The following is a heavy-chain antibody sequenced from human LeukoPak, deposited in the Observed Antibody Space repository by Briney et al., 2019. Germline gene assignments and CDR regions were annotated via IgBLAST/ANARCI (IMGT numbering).Heavy chain of an antibody. CDR2: ISGSGSST. V-gene: IGHV3-53*05. Sequence: GGSLRLSCVASGFTVSSNYMSWVRQAPGKGLEWVSVISGSGSSTYYADSVKGRFTISRDNSKNTLYLQMNSLRAEDTAVYYCARDRGQWLVSWYFDYWGQGTLVTVSS. D-gene: IGHD6-19*01. CDR3: ARDRGQWLVSWYFDY. J-gene: IGHJ4*02. CDR1: GFTVSSNY.